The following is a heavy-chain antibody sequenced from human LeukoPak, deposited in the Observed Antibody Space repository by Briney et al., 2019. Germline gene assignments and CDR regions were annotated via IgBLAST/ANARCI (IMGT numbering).Heavy chain of an antibody. V-gene: IGHV5-51*01. CDR2: IYPGDSDT. J-gene: IGHJ6*03. CDR3: ATKSSGSYYYYYMDV. D-gene: IGHD3-22*01. CDR1: GYSFTSYW. Sequence: GESLQISCKGSGYSFTSYWIGWVRQMPGKGREWMGIIYPGDSDTRYSPSFQGQVTISADKSISTSSLQWSSLTAADTAMYYCATKSSGSYYYYYMDVWGKGTTVTVSS.